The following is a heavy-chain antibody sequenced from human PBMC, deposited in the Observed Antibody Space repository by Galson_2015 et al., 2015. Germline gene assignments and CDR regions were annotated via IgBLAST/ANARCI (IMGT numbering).Heavy chain of an antibody. Sequence: SETLSLTCTVSGGSISTSTHYWHWIRQPPGKGLGWVGNSHYSGITYYNPSLKGRVSISVDTSKNQFSLRLTSVTAADTALYFCARNWDSSTLLGNAFDVWGQGTMVTVTS. V-gene: IGHV4-39*01. CDR3: ARNWDSSTLLGNAFDV. CDR2: SHYSGIT. CDR1: GGSISTSTHY. J-gene: IGHJ3*01. D-gene: IGHD2-2*01.